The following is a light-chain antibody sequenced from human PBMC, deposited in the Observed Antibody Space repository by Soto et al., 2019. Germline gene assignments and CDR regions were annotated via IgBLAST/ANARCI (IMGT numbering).Light chain of an antibody. CDR2: GAS. J-gene: IGKJ5*01. V-gene: IGKV3-20*01. CDR1: QSVSTNY. Sequence: EIVLTQSPGTLPLSPGQKATISSRASQSVSTNYLAWYQQKPGQAPRRLIYGASYRATGTPDRFSGSGSGTDFTLIISGLEPEDFAVYFCQQYGSSPPITFGQGTRLEIK. CDR3: QQYGSSPPIT.